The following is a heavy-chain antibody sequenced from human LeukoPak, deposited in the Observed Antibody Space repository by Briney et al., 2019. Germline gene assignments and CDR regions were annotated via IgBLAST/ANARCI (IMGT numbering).Heavy chain of an antibody. D-gene: IGHD1-26*01. J-gene: IGHJ5*02. CDR1: GGSFSGYY. Sequence: SETLSLTCAVYGGSFSGYYWSWIRQPPGKGLEWIGEINHSGSTNYNPSHKSRVTISVDTSKNQFSLKLSSVTAADTAVYYCARHLLGATNWFDPWGQGTLVTVSS. V-gene: IGHV4-34*01. CDR2: INHSGST. CDR3: ARHLLGATNWFDP.